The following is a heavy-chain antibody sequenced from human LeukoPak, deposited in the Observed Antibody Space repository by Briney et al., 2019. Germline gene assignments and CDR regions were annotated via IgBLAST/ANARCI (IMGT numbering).Heavy chain of an antibody. CDR1: GFTFSSYG. CDR3: ASTENYYDSRALGY. Sequence: GGSLRLSCAASGFTFSSYGMHWVRQAPGKGLEWVAVIWYDGSNKYYADSVKGRLTISRDNSKNTLYLQMNSLRAEDTAVYYCASTENYYDSRALGYWGQGTLVTVSS. D-gene: IGHD3-22*01. CDR2: IWYDGSNK. V-gene: IGHV3-33*01. J-gene: IGHJ4*02.